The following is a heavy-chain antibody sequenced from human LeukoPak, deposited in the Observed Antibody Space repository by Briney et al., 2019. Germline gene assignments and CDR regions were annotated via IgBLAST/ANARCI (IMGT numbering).Heavy chain of an antibody. J-gene: IGHJ4*02. CDR3: ARGHIAVAGNY. D-gene: IGHD6-19*01. CDR1: GYSITNGYY. Sequence: SETLSLTCTVSGYSITNGYYWGWIRQPPGKGLEWIGSIYHSGSTSYNPSLERRVTVSVDTSKNQFSLKLSSVTAADTAVYYCARGHIAVAGNYWGQGTLVTVSS. CDR2: IYHSGST. V-gene: IGHV4-38-2*02.